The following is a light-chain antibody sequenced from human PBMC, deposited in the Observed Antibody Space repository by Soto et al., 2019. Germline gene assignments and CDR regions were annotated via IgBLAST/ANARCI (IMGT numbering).Light chain of an antibody. CDR3: SSFTTAYTWL. CDR2: EVS. V-gene: IGLV2-14*01. J-gene: IGLJ3*02. CDR1: NSDVGGHNY. Sequence: QSVLTQPASVSGSPGQSITISCTGTNSDVGGHNYVSWYQHHPGKAPKLLIYEVSNRPSGVSDRFSGSKSGNTASLTISGLQTEDEADYYCSSFTTAYTWLFGGGTKLTVL.